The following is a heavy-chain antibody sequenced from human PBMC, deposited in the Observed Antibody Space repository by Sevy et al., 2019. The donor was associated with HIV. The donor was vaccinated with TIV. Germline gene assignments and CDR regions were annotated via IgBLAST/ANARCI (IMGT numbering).Heavy chain of an antibody. D-gene: IGHD6-25*01. J-gene: IGHJ6*03. CDR3: ARLPMAAAWYYMDV. CDR2: ISSSGSTI. Sequence: GGSLRLSCAASGFTFSSYEMNWVRQAPGKGLEWVSYISSSGSTIYYADSVKGRFTISRDNAKNSLYLQMNSLRAEDKAVYYCARLPMAAAWYYMDVWGKWTTVTVSS. V-gene: IGHV3-48*03. CDR1: GFTFSSYE.